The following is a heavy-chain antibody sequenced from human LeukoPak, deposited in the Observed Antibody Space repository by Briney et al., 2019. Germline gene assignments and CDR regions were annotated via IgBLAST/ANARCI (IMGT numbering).Heavy chain of an antibody. CDR2: IRYDGSNK. CDR1: GFTFSSYG. V-gene: IGHV3-30*02. CDR3: AKDYRVTMVRGATDY. Sequence: PGGSLRLSCAASGFTFSSYGMHWVRQAPGKGLEWVAFIRYDGSNKYYADSVKGRFTISRDNSKNTLYLQMNSLRAEDTAVYYSAKDYRVTMVRGATDYWGQGTLVTVSS. J-gene: IGHJ4*02. D-gene: IGHD3-10*01.